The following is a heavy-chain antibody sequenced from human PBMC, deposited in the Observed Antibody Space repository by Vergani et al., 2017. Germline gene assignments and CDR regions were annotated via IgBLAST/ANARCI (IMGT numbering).Heavy chain of an antibody. CDR3: ARDPARGVVGGDY. Sequence: EVQLVESGGGLVKPGGSLRLSCAASGFTFSDYSMNWVRQAPGKGLEWVSSITGSSSYIYYADSVKGRFTISRDNAKNSLCLQMNSLRAEDTAVYYCARDPARGVVGGDYWGQGTLVTVSS. V-gene: IGHV3-21*01. D-gene: IGHD3-10*01. J-gene: IGHJ4*02. CDR1: GFTFSDYS. CDR2: ITGSSSYI.